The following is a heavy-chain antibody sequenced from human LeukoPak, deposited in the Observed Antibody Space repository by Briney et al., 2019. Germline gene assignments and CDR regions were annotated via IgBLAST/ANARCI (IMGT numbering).Heavy chain of an antibody. Sequence: SETLSLTCAVSGGSISSSNWWSWVRQPPGKGLEWIGEIYHSGSTNYNPSLKSRVTISVDKSKNQFSLKLSSVTAADTAVYYCARVNIVVVPSANFDFWGQGTLVTVSS. J-gene: IGHJ4*02. D-gene: IGHD2-2*01. V-gene: IGHV4-4*02. CDR1: GGSISSSNW. CDR3: ARVNIVVVPSANFDF. CDR2: IYHSGST.